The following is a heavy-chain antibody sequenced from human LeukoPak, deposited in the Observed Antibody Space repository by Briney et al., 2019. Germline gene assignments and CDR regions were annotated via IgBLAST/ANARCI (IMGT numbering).Heavy chain of an antibody. D-gene: IGHD6-6*01. J-gene: IGHJ4*02. V-gene: IGHV3-33*01. CDR1: GFTFSSYG. Sequence: PGRSLRLSCAASGFTFSSYGMHWVRQAPGKGLEWVAVIWYDGSNKYYADSVKGRFTISRDNSKNTLYLQMNSLRAEDTAVYYCARDFFREYSSSSGDYWGQGTLVTVSS. CDR3: ARDFFREYSSSSGDY. CDR2: IWYDGSNK.